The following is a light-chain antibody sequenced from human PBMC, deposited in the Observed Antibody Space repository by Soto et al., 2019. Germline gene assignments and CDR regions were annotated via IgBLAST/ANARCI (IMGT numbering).Light chain of an antibody. Sequence: EIVLTQSPVTLSLSPGERATLSCRASQSVNSGYLAWYQQKPGQAPRLLIYGASSPATGLPDRFSGSGSGTDFTLSISRLEPEDFAVYYCQQYGSSPRTFGQGTKVEIK. J-gene: IGKJ1*01. CDR1: QSVNSGY. CDR2: GAS. CDR3: QQYGSSPRT. V-gene: IGKV3-20*01.